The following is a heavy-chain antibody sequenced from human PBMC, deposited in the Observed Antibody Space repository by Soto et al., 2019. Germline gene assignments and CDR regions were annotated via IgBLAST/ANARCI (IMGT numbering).Heavy chain of an antibody. CDR1: GFSFNKYA. Sequence: EVQLLESGGGLVQPGGSLRLSCAASGFSFNKYAMTWVRQAPGKGLEWVAAISGSGGRTHYADSVKGRFTISRDNSKNILHLQMNSLRVEDTAVFYCARTMKIFGAGLDWGQGTLVSVSS. D-gene: IGHD3-3*01. CDR2: ISGSGGRT. CDR3: ARTMKIFGAGLD. V-gene: IGHV3-23*01. J-gene: IGHJ4*02.